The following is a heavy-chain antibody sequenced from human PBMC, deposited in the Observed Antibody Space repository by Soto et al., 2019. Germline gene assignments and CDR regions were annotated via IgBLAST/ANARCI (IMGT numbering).Heavy chain of an antibody. J-gene: IGHJ6*02. CDR1: GFTFSHYG. CDR2: IQSDGKNV. V-gene: IGHV3-33*01. D-gene: IGHD2-2*01. CDR3: ARVALGYCRSSNCYIYYGMDV. Sequence: QVQLVESGGGVVQPGRSLRLSCEASGFTFSHYGMHWVRQAPGKGLEWVSVIQSDGKNVYYIDSVKGRFTISRDNSKNTLYLQMNSLRAEDTAVYFCARVALGYCRSSNCYIYYGMDVWGQGTTVIVSS.